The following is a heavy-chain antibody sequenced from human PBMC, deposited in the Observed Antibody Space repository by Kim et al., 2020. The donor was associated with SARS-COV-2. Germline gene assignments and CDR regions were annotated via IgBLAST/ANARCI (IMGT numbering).Heavy chain of an antibody. D-gene: IGHD6-13*01. J-gene: IGHJ6*02. CDR3: AKAGAAAGYYGMDV. CDR1: GFTFSSYG. V-gene: IGHV3-30*18. Sequence: GGSLRLSCAASGFTFSSYGMHWVRQAPGKGLEWVAVISYDGSNKYYADSVKGRFTISRDNSKNTLYLQMNSLRAEDTAVYYCAKAGAAAGYYGMDVWGQGTTVTVSS. CDR2: ISYDGSNK.